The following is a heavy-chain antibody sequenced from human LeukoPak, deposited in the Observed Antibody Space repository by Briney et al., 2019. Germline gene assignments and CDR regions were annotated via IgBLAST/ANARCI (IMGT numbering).Heavy chain of an antibody. D-gene: IGHD5-12*01. CDR1: GFTFGDYA. Sequence: GGSLRLSCTGSGFTFGDYAMSWVRQAPGKGLEWVGFIRSKAYGGTTEYAASVKGRFTISRDDSKSIAYLQMNSLKTEDTAVYYCTREEGGYSDHWGQGTLVTVSS. J-gene: IGHJ4*02. CDR2: IRSKAYGGTT. V-gene: IGHV3-49*04. CDR3: TREEGGYSDH.